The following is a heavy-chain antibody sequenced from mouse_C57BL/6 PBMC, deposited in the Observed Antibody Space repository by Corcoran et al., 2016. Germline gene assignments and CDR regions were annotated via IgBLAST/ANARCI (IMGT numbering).Heavy chain of an antibody. Sequence: QIQLVQSGPELNKTGETVTISCKASWYTFTTYGMSRVQQAPGKGLKWMGGINTYSGVPTYADDFKGRFAFSLETSASTAHLQINNLKNEDTATYFCARSGYYGSSYRFAYWGQGTLVTVSA. V-gene: IGHV9-3*01. CDR1: WYTFTTYG. CDR2: INTYSGVP. D-gene: IGHD1-1*01. J-gene: IGHJ3*01. CDR3: ARSGYYGSSYRFAY.